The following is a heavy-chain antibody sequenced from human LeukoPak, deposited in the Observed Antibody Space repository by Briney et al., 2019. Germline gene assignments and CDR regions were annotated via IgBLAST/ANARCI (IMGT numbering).Heavy chain of an antibody. D-gene: IGHD5-12*01. CDR3: ARGGATVDRYYYIDV. Sequence: SETLSLTCTVSGGSISSHYWSWIRQPPGKGLEWIGYIYYSGSTNYNPSLKSRVTISVDTSKNQFSLKLSSVTAADTAVYYCARGGATVDRYYYIDVWGKGTTVTVSS. CDR2: IYYSGST. J-gene: IGHJ6*03. CDR1: GGSISSHY. V-gene: IGHV4-59*11.